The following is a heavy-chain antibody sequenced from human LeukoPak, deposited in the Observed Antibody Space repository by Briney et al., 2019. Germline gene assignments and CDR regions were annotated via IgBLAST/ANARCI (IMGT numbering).Heavy chain of an antibody. J-gene: IGHJ6*04. CDR1: GFTFSSYS. CDR3: ARDQNSNPDYGMDV. D-gene: IGHD4-11*01. CDR2: ISSSSSYI. V-gene: IGHV3-21*01. Sequence: PGGSLRLSCAASGFTFSSYSMNWVRQAPGKGLEWVSSISSSSSYIYYADSVKGRFTISRDNAKNSLYLQRNSLRAEDTAVYYCARDQNSNPDYGMDVWGKGTTVTVSS.